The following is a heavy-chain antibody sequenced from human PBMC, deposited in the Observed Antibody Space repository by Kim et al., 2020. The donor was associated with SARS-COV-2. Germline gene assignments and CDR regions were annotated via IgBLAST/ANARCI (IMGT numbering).Heavy chain of an antibody. CDR1: EFSLSRYG. D-gene: IGHD3-9*01. J-gene: IGHJ4*02. CDR3: ARDYNILTHYSYFDY. CDR2: ISGTSGTI. V-gene: IGHV3-48*04. Sequence: GGSLRLSCTASEFSLSRYGMSWVRQAPGKGLEWVSYISGTSGTIYYADSVKGRFTISSDNAQNSVFLQMNSLRAEDTAVYYCARDYNILTHYSYFDYWGQGTLVTVSS.